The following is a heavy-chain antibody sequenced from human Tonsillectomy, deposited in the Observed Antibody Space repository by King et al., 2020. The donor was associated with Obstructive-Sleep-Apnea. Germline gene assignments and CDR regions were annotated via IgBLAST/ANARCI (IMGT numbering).Heavy chain of an antibody. Sequence: QLVQSGSELKKPGASVKVSCKASGYTFTSSAMNWVRQAPGQGLEWMGWIYTNTGNPTYAQGFTGRFVFSLDTSVSTAYLQISSLKAEDTAVYYCAREGPSYGSVAFDYWGQGTLVTVSS. CDR1: GYTFTSSA. D-gene: IGHD3-10*01. CDR2: IYTNTGNP. V-gene: IGHV7-4-1*02. CDR3: AREGPSYGSVAFDY. J-gene: IGHJ4*02.